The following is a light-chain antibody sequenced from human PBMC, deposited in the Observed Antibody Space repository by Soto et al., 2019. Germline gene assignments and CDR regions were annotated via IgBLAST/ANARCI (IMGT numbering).Light chain of an antibody. CDR3: QQSYTITLN. Sequence: DILLTQSPYSLSLSLGERVTTTCRASQSISSYLNWYQQKPGKAPNLLIYAASSFQSGVPSRFSGSGSGTDFTLTISRLQPEDFATYYCQQSYTITLNFGGGTKVDIK. J-gene: IGKJ4*01. CDR2: AAS. CDR1: QSISSY. V-gene: IGKV1-39*01.